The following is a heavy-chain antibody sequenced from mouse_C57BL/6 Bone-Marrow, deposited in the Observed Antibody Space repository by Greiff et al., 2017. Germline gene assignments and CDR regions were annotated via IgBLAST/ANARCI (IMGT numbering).Heavy chain of an antibody. Sequence: QVQLQQSGAELVRPGASVTLSCKASGYTFTDYEMHWVKQTPVHGLEWIGAIDPETGGTAYNQKFKGKAILTAAKSSSTAYMALRSLTSEDSAVYYWTRSESNYVDWYFDVWGKGTTVTGSS. D-gene: IGHD2-5*01. CDR1: GYTFTDYE. CDR2: IDPETGGT. V-gene: IGHV1-15*01. J-gene: IGHJ1*03. CDR3: TRSESNYVDWYFDV.